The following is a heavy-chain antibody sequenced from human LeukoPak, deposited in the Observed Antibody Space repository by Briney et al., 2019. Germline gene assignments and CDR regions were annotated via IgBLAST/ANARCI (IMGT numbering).Heavy chain of an antibody. CDR1: GGTFSSYA. CDR3: ASCRSSSSYYYYYMDV. D-gene: IGHD6-6*01. Sequence: GASVKVSCKASGGTFSSYAISWVRQAPGQGLGWMGGIIPIFGTANYAQKFQGRVTITADESTSTAYMELSSLRSEDTAVYYCASCRSSSSYYYYYMDVWGKGTTVTVSS. J-gene: IGHJ6*03. CDR2: IIPIFGTA. V-gene: IGHV1-69*13.